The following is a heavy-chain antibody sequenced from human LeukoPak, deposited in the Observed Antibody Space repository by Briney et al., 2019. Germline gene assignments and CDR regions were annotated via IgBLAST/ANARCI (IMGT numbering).Heavy chain of an antibody. D-gene: IGHD5-18*01. J-gene: IGHJ6*04. V-gene: IGHV1-69*10. CDR3: AAIPVLAVVLHQEPV. CDR1: GATFSDYA. CDR2: FIPILGTA. Sequence: SVKVSCKASGATFSDYALNWGRQAPGQGLEWMGVFIPILGTANSTQKFHDRLTITADISTNTAYMELSSLRSEDTAVYFCAAIPVLAVVLHQEPVWGKGTTVTVSS.